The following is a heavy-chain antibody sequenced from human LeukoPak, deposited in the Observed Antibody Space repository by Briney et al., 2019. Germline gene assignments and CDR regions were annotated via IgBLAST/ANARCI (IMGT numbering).Heavy chain of an antibody. V-gene: IGHV3-66*01. CDR1: GFTVSSYY. J-gene: IGHJ6*02. CDR2: IYNGGST. Sequence: GGSLRLSCAASGFTVSSYYMSWVRQAPGKGLEWVSVIYNGGSTNYADSLKGRFTISRDNSKNQLYLQMNSLRAADTAVYYCARSSYYDYGMDVWGQGTTVTVSS. CDR3: ARSSYYDYGMDV. D-gene: IGHD3-10*01.